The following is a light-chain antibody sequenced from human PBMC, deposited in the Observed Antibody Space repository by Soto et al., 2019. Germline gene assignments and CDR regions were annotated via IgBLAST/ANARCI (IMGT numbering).Light chain of an antibody. CDR3: TSYAGSDNLGV. Sequence: QSVLTQPPSASVSPGQSVTISCTGTSSDVGFYNYVSWYQQHPGKAPKLLIYDVTKRPSGVPDRFSGSKSGNTASLTVSGLQAEDEALYYCTSYAGSDNLGVFGGGTK. CDR1: SSDVGFYNY. V-gene: IGLV2-8*01. CDR2: DVT. J-gene: IGLJ2*01.